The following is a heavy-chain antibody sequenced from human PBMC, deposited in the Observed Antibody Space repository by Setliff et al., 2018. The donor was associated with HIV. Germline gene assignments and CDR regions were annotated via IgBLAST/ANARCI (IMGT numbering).Heavy chain of an antibody. CDR2: IYPGDSDA. V-gene: IGHV5-51*01. CDR3: ARRPYYDSWSGHQAFDI. J-gene: IGHJ3*02. Sequence: GESLKISCKGSGYSFTNYWIGWVRQVPGKGLEWMGVIYPGDSDAKYNPSFQDQVTISIDKSIDTAYLQWGSLKASDTAMYYCARRPYYDSWSGHQAFDIWGQGTMVTVSS. D-gene: IGHD3-3*01. CDR1: GYSFTNYW.